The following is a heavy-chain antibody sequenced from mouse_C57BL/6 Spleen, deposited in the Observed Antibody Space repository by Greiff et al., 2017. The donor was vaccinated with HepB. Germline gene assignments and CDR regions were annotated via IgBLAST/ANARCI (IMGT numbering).Heavy chain of an antibody. Sequence: VQLQQPGAELVKPGASVKLSCTAPGFNIKDYYMHWVKRRTEQGLEWIGRISPEEGENKYAPKYQGKATITADTSSTTAYLQLSSLTAEDTAVYYCATRYGYCAMDYWGQGTSVTVS. CDR1: GFNIKDYY. CDR2: ISPEEGEN. J-gene: IGHJ4*01. V-gene: IGHV14-2*01. CDR3: ATRYGYCAMDY. D-gene: IGHD1-1*02.